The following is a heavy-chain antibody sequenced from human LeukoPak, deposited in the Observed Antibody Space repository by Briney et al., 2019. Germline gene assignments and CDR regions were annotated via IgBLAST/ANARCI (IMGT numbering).Heavy chain of an antibody. V-gene: IGHV4-39*07. Sequence: SETLSLTCTVSGGSISSSSYYWGWIRQPPGKGLEWIGSIYYSGSTYYNPSLKSRVTISVDTSKNQFSLKLSSVTAADTAVYYCARDGDESSSWYFDYWGQGTLVTVSS. CDR1: GGSISSSSYY. CDR2: IYYSGST. CDR3: ARDGDESSSWYFDY. J-gene: IGHJ4*02. D-gene: IGHD6-13*01.